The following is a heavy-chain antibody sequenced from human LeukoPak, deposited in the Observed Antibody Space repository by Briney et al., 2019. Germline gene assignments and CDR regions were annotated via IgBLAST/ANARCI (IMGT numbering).Heavy chain of an antibody. CDR3: VRGADTGYSSDS. CDR2: ISWNSGSI. J-gene: IGHJ4*02. CDR1: GFTCDDYA. V-gene: IGHV3-9*01. Sequence: GGSLRLSCAASGFTCDDYAMHWVRQAPGKGLEWVSGISWNSGSIGYADSVKGRFTISRDNAKNSLYLQMNSLRVEDTAVYYCVRGADTGYSSDSWGQGTLVTVSS. D-gene: IGHD3-9*01.